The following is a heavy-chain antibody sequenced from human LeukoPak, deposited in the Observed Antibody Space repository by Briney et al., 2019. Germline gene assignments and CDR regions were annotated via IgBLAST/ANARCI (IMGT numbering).Heavy chain of an antibody. CDR3: AREGFGSGTNLEVGDFAY. Sequence: ASVKVSCKASGYTFTNYAMHWVRQAPGQRLEWMGWINTGGDTAYSQRFQGRVTIISDTSASTAYMDLSNLRSEDTAVYYCAREGFGSGTNLEVGDFAYWGQRSLVTDSS. V-gene: IGHV1-3*04. D-gene: IGHD3-10*01. CDR1: GYTFTNYA. CDR2: INTGGDT. J-gene: IGHJ4*02.